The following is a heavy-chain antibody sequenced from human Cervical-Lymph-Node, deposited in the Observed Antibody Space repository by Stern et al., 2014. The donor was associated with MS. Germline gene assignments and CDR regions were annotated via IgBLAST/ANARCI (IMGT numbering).Heavy chain of an antibody. J-gene: IGHJ5*02. D-gene: IGHD6-13*01. Sequence: QVQLQESGPGLVKPSETLSLSCTVSGDSVNTGGFFWTWIRQSPREGLQWIGYVYSSGATNYNPSFQSRVTISVDTSKNQFSLTLRSVTAADTAVYYCTREGDVLAGSWFDPWGQGGPVTVFS. V-gene: IGHV4-61*08. CDR2: VYSSGAT. CDR3: TREGDVLAGSWFDP. CDR1: GDSVNTGGFF.